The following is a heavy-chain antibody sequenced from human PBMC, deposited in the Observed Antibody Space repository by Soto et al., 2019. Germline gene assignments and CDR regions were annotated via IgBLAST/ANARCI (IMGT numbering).Heavy chain of an antibody. J-gene: IGHJ4*02. CDR3: ARDLGYYDSSGYYFDY. Sequence: ASVKVSCKASGGTFSSYTISWVRQAPGQGLEWMGRIIPILGIANYAQKFQGRVTITADKSTSTAYMELSSLRSEDTAVYYCARDLGYYDSSGYYFDYWGQGTLVTVSS. D-gene: IGHD3-22*01. V-gene: IGHV1-69*04. CDR2: IIPILGIA. CDR1: GGTFSSYT.